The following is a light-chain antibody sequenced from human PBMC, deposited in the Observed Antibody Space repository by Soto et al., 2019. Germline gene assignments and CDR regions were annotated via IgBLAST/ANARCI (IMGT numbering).Light chain of an antibody. V-gene: IGKV1-39*01. CDR1: QSISAY. Sequence: IQLTQSPSSLSASVGDRVTITCRTSQSISAYLNWYRQKPGQAPELLIYATSKLHSGVPSRFSGSGSVTDFTLTINSLQPEDLATYYCQQSHSTEYSFGQGTRLEIK. J-gene: IGKJ2*01. CDR2: ATS. CDR3: QQSHSTEYS.